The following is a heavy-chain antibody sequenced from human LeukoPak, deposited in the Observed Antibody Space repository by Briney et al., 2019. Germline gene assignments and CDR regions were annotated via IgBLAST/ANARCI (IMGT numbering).Heavy chain of an antibody. J-gene: IGHJ5*02. CDR1: GYSVNSGYY. Sequence: SETLSLTCTASGYSVNSGYYWGWIRQPPGKGLEWIGSMYHSGDTYYNPSLKSRVTISVDTSKNQLSLKLSSVTAADTAVYYCARSKAHLSTSWYGTWFDPWGQGTLVTVSS. D-gene: IGHD2-2*01. CDR2: MYHSGDT. CDR3: ARSKAHLSTSWYGTWFDP. V-gene: IGHV4-38-2*02.